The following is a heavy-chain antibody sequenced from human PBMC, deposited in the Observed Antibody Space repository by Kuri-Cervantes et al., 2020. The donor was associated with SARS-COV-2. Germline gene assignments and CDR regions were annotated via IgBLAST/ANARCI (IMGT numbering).Heavy chain of an antibody. V-gene: IGHV6-1*01. CDR2: TYYRSKWYH. CDR3: ARVTTGTLDY. J-gene: IGHJ4*02. D-gene: IGHD1-1*01. CDR1: GDSVSSNSAG. Sequence: LRLSCAISGDSVSSNSAGWNWIRQSPSRGLEWLGRTYYRSKWYHDYAVSVKSRIIINPDTSKNQFSLQLSSVTPEDTAVYYCARVTTGTLDYRGQGNLVTVSS.